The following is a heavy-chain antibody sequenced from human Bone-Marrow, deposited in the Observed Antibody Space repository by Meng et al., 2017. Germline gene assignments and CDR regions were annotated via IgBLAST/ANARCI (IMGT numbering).Heavy chain of an antibody. Sequence: LQQLGAGLLKPSETLSLTCAVYGGSFSDYYWSWIRQPPGKGLEWIGEINHSGSTNYNPSLKSRVTISVDTSKNQFSLKLSSVTAADTAVYYCARAPTSGQWLARKFDYWGQGTLVTVSS. D-gene: IGHD6-19*01. CDR1: GGSFSDYY. CDR2: INHSGST. J-gene: IGHJ4*02. V-gene: IGHV4-34*01. CDR3: ARAPTSGQWLARKFDY.